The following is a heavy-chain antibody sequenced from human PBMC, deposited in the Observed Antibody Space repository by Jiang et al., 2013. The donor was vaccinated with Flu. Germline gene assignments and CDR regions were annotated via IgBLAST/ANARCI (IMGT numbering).Heavy chain of an antibody. CDR3: ARLYSSSVGWFDP. D-gene: IGHD6-13*01. Sequence: SGAEVKKPGSSVKVSCKASGGTFSSYAISWVRQAPGQGLEWMGGIIPIYGTVKYAQKFQGRVTIIADKSTSTAYMELSSLRSEDTAVYYCARLYSSSVGWFDPWGQGTLVTVSS. CDR2: IIPIYGTV. J-gene: IGHJ5*02. V-gene: IGHV1-69*06. CDR1: GGTFSSYA.